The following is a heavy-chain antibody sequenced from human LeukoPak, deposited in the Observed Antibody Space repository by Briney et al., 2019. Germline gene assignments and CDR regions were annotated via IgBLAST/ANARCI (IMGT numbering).Heavy chain of an antibody. Sequence: WASVKVSCKASGYTFTSYAMHWVRQALGQRLEWMGWINAGNGNTKYSQKFQGRVTITRDTSASTAYMDLSGLRSEDTAVYYCARVSSSWSGSFGYWGQGTLVTVSS. CDR1: GYTFTSYA. V-gene: IGHV1-3*01. CDR2: INAGNGNT. CDR3: ARVSSSWSGSFGY. D-gene: IGHD6-13*01. J-gene: IGHJ4*02.